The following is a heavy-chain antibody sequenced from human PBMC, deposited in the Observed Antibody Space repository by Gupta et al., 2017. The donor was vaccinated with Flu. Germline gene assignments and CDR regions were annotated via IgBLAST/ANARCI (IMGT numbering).Heavy chain of an antibody. CDR1: FTFTNYA. D-gene: IGHD2-21*01. J-gene: IGHJ3*01. CDR2: VSPSGSNK. V-gene: IGHV3-23*01. Sequence: FTFTNYAMSWVRQAQGKGLEWVSGVSPSGSNKYYANSGRGRFTISRDNSKNMLYLQMNNLRVEDTALYYCEKDCGGIDGSWGRGTRVTVS. CDR3: EKDCGGIDGS.